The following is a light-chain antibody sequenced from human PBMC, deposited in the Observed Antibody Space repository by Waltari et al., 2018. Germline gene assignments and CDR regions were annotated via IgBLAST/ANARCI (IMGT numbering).Light chain of an antibody. J-gene: IGKJ4*01. CDR1: QAVSTTS. CDR3: QQYDSIVLT. Sequence: EIVLTQSPGTLSLSPGARPTLSCRASQAVSTTSLNWYQQKPGQAPRLLIYGASSRATGIPDRFSGSGSGTDFTLTISRLEPEDFAVYYCQQYDSIVLTFGGGTRVEI. V-gene: IGKV3-20*01. CDR2: GAS.